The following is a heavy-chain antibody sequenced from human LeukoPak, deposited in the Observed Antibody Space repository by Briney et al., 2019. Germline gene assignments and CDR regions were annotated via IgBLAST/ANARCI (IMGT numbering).Heavy chain of an antibody. J-gene: IGHJ4*02. CDR3: ARVHGDYVIPNDY. CDR1: GFTFDDYG. D-gene: IGHD4-17*01. CDR2: INWNGDST. V-gene: IGHV3-20*04. Sequence: PGGSLRLSCAASGFTFDDYGMSWVRQAPGKGLEWVSGINWNGDSTGYADSVKGRFTISRDNAETSLYLQMNSLRAEDTALFYCARVHGDYVIPNDYWGQGTLVTVSS.